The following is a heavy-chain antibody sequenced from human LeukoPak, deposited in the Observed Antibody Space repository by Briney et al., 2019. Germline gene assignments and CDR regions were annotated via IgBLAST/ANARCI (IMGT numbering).Heavy chain of an antibody. CDR1: GFTFSYAW. J-gene: IGHJ4*02. D-gene: IGHD1-26*01. Sequence: PGGSLRLSCAASGFTFSYAWMTWVRQGPGKGLEWVGHIAVRSDRGTTDYAAPVKGRFTISRDDSKSTLYLQMDSLQTEDTAVYYCASLVGFSLYYWGQGTLVTVSS. V-gene: IGHV3-15*04. CDR3: ASLVGFSLYY. CDR2: IAVRSDRGTT.